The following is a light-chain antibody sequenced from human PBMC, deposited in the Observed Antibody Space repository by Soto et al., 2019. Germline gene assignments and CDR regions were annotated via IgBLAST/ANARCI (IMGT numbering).Light chain of an antibody. CDR3: QQYNNWPTIT. Sequence: EIAMTQSPATLSLSPGERATLSCRASQSVSGKLAWYQQKPGQAPRLLVYGASTRATGIPARFSGSGSGTEFTLTISSMQSEDFAVYYCQQYNNWPTITFGQGTRLEIK. V-gene: IGKV3-15*01. CDR1: QSVSGK. J-gene: IGKJ5*01. CDR2: GAS.